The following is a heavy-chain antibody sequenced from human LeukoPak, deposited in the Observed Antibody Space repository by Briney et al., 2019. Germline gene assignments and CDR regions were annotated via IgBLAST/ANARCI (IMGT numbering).Heavy chain of an antibody. CDR2: IRSKGYGGTT. V-gene: IGHV3-49*03. CDR3: TREVRMPLY. D-gene: IGHD2-15*01. J-gene: IGHJ4*02. CDR1: GFTFGDYV. Sequence: GGSLRLSCTTSGFTFGDYVMSWFRQAPGKGLEWVGFIRSKGYGGTTEHAASVKGRFTISRDDSKSIAYLQMNSLKIEDTAVYYCTREVRMPLYWGQGTLVIVSS.